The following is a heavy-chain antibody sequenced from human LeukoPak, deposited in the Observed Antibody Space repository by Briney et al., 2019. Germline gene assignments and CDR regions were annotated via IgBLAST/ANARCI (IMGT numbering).Heavy chain of an antibody. Sequence: PSETLSLTCAVYGGSFSGYYWSWIRQPPGKGLEWIGEINHSGSTNYNPSLKSRVTISVDTSKNQFSLKLSSVTAADTAVYYCASNRIRYCSGGSCYPRTASGQRTDWFDSWGQGTLVTVSS. J-gene: IGHJ5*01. V-gene: IGHV4-34*01. CDR2: INHSGST. CDR1: GGSFSGYY. CDR3: ASNRIRYCSGGSCYPRTASGQRTDWFDS. D-gene: IGHD2-15*01.